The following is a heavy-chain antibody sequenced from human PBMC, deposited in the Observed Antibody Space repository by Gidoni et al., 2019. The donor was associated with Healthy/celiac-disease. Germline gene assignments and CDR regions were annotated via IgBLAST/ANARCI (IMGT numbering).Heavy chain of an antibody. CDR1: AFTFSNAW. D-gene: IGHD1-7*01. Sequence: EVQLVESGGGLVKPGGSLRLSCAAYAFTFSNAWMSWVRKAPGKGLECVGRIKSKTDGGTTDDAAPVTGRFTISIDDSKNTLYLQMNSLKSEDTAVYYCTSPYWNYVPYGMDVWGQGTTVTVSS. V-gene: IGHV3-15*01. CDR2: IKSKTDGGTT. J-gene: IGHJ6*02. CDR3: TSPYWNYVPYGMDV.